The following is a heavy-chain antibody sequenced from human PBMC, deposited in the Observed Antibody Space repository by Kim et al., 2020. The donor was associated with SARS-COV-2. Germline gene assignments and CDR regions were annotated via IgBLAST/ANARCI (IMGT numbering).Heavy chain of an antibody. Sequence: SETLSLTCTVSGGSISSYYWSWIRQPPGKGLEWIGYIYYSGSTNYNPSLKSRVTISVDTSKNQFSLKLSSVTAADTAVYYCARVGGGYYGSGSPCFDYWGQGTLVTVSS. J-gene: IGHJ4*02. CDR3: ARVGGGYYGSGSPCFDY. CDR2: IYYSGST. CDR1: GGSISSYY. D-gene: IGHD3-10*01. V-gene: IGHV4-59*13.